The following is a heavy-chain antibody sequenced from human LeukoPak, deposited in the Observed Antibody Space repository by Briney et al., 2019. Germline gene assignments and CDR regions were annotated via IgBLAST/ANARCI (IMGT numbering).Heavy chain of an antibody. J-gene: IGHJ4*02. Sequence: ASAKVSCKASGYTFTSYGISWVRQAPGQGLEWMGWISAYNGNTNYAQKLQGRVTMTTDTSTSTAYMELRSLRSDDTAVYYCARDVRRSGYCSGGSCYSRLGYWGQGTLVTVSS. V-gene: IGHV1-18*01. CDR1: GYTFTSYG. CDR2: ISAYNGNT. CDR3: ARDVRRSGYCSGGSCYSRLGY. D-gene: IGHD2-15*01.